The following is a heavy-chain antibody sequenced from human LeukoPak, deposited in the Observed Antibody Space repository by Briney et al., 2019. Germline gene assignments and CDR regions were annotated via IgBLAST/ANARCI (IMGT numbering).Heavy chain of an antibody. V-gene: IGHV3-30*18. J-gene: IGHJ6*02. Sequence: GGSLRLSCAASGFTFSSYGMHWVRQAPGKGLEWVAVISYDGSNRYYADSVKGRLTISRDNSKNTLYLQMNSLRAEDTAVYYCAKGEDIVIVPADKYYYYGMDVWGQGTTVTVSS. CDR2: ISYDGSNR. CDR1: GFTFSSYG. D-gene: IGHD2-2*01. CDR3: AKGEDIVIVPADKYYYYGMDV.